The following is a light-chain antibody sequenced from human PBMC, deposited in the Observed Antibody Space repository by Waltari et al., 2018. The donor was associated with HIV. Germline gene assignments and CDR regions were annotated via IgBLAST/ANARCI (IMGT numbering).Light chain of an antibody. J-gene: IGLJ1*01. V-gene: IGLV2-23*01. CDR2: EGS. CDR3: SSYTGSSPYV. Sequence: QSALTQPASVSGSPGQSITIPCTGTSSDIGSYNLVSWYQQHPGKAPKLMLYEGSKRPSGVSNRFSGSKCGNTASLTISGLQAEDEADYYCSSYTGSSPYVFGTGTKVTVL. CDR1: SSDIGSYNL.